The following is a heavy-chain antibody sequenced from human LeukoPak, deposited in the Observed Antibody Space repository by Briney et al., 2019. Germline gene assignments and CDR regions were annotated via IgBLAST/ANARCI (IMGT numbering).Heavy chain of an antibody. CDR3: AKKVAGSNNCFDP. D-gene: IGHD6-19*01. V-gene: IGHV3-30*07. CDR1: GFTFNSYA. CDR2: ISYDGSKK. J-gene: IGHJ5*02. Sequence: PGGSLRLSCAASGFTFNSYAMHWVRQAPGKGLEWVAVISYDGSKKYHADSVKGRFTISRDNSKNTLYLQMNSLRAEDTAVYYCAKKVAGSNNCFDPWGQGTLVTVSS.